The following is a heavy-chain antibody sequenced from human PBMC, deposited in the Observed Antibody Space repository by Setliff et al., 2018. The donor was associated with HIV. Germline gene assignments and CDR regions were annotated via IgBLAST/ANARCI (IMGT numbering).Heavy chain of an antibody. CDR3: ARTIQPSSSPFDF. CDR2: INHSGST. V-gene: IGHV4-34*01. CDR1: GGSFSGYY. J-gene: IGHJ4*02. D-gene: IGHD6-19*01. Sequence: SETLSLTCAVYGGSFSGYYWAWIRQPPGKGLEWIGEINHSGSTNYNPSLKSRVTMSVETSMNQFSLRLTSVTAADTAIYYCARTIQPSSSPFDFWGQGMLVTVSS.